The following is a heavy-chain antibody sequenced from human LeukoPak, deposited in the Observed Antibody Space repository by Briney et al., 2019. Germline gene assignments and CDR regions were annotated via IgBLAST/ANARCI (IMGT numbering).Heavy chain of an antibody. CDR3: ARSVYYYYYMDV. J-gene: IGHJ6*03. CDR1: GFTFSSYW. V-gene: IGHV3-74*01. CDR2: TNSDGSTT. Sequence: GGSLRLSCAASGFTFSSYWMHWVRQAPGKGLVWVSHTNSDGSTTTYADSVKGRFTISRDNAKNTLFLQMNSLRAEDTAVYYCARSVYYYYYMDVWGKGTTVTISS.